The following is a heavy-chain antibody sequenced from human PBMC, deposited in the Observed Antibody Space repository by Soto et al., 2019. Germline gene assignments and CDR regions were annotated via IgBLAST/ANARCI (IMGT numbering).Heavy chain of an antibody. V-gene: IGHV3-11*01. CDR1: GFTFSDYY. J-gene: IGHJ6*03. CDR2: ISSSGSTI. Sequence: GGSLRLSCAASGFTFSDYYMSWIRQAPGKGLEWVSYISSSGSTIYYADSVKGRFTISRDNAKNSLYLKMNSLRAEDTAVYYCARVRNCSGGSCYYYYMDVWGKGTTVTVSS. D-gene: IGHD2-15*01. CDR3: ARVRNCSGGSCYYYYMDV.